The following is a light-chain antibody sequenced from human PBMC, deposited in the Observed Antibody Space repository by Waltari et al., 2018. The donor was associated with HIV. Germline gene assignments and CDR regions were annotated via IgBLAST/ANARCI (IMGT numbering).Light chain of an antibody. Sequence: EIVMTHSPATLSVSPGERATLSCRASHSARRNLAWYQHKVGQAPRLLIYGASTRGTGVPARFSGSGSGTEFTLTISSLQSEDFAVYYCQQYNNWPPRVTFGGGTTVEI. CDR1: HSARRN. J-gene: IGKJ4*01. V-gene: IGKV3-15*01. CDR2: GAS. CDR3: QQYNNWPPRVT.